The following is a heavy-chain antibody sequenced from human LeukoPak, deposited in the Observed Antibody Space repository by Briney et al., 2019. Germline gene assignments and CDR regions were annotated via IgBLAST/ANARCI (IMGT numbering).Heavy chain of an antibody. D-gene: IGHD4-23*01. V-gene: IGHV3-64D*06. CDR1: GFTFSSYA. CDR2: ISSNGGST. CDR3: ARWEPQYDAFDI. Sequence: GGSLRLSCSASGFTFSSYAMHWVRQAPGKGLEYVSAISSNGGSTYYADSVKGRFTISRDDSKNTLYLQMSSLRAEDTAVYYCARWEPQYDAFDIWGQGTMVTVSS. J-gene: IGHJ3*02.